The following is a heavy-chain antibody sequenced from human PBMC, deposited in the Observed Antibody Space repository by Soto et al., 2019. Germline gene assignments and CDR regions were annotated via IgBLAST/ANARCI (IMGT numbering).Heavy chain of an antibody. V-gene: IGHV1-2*02. CDR3: ARESGGATATLDYYYFYMDV. D-gene: IGHD5-12*01. CDR2: INPNGGAT. Sequence: VQLAQSGAEVKKPGASVKVSCKTSGDSFNDYYIHWVRQAPGQGLGWMGWINPNGGATKYAQQFQGRVTVTRDTSIRTVYMELSSLRSDDTAVYYCARESGGATATLDYYYFYMDVWGKGTTVTVSS. CDR1: GDSFNDYY. J-gene: IGHJ6*03.